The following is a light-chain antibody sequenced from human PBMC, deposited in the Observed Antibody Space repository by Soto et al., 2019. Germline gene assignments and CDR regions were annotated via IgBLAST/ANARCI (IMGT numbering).Light chain of an antibody. Sequence: EIVLTQSPGTLSLSPGERATLSCRASQSISISYLAWYQQKPGQAPRLVIYDASSRATGIPDRFSASGSGTDFSLTISRLEPEDFAVYYCQQYRTSPRTFGQGTKVELK. CDR3: QQYRTSPRT. CDR2: DAS. CDR1: QSISISY. V-gene: IGKV3-20*01. J-gene: IGKJ1*01.